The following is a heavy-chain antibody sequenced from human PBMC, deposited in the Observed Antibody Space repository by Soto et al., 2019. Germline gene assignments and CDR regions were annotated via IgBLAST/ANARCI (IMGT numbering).Heavy chain of an antibody. D-gene: IGHD3-10*01. CDR2: IYTSGNS. Sequence: QVQLQESGPGLVKPSETLSLTCSVSGGSIRNYYWNWIRQPAGKGLEWIGRIYTSGNSDYNPSLKSRVTMAAATSKNQLSLRLSSVTAADSAVYYCARLWFGKPPGYLDYGGQGIRVTLSS. CDR1: GGSIRNYY. J-gene: IGHJ4*02. V-gene: IGHV4-4*07. CDR3: ARLWFGKPPGYLDY.